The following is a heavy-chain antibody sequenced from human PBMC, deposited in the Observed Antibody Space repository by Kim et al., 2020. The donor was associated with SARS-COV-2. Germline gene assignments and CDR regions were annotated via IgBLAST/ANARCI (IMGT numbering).Heavy chain of an antibody. Sequence: GGSLRLSCAASGFTFTNYAMAWVRQAPGKGLEWVSSISGSSERTYYTGSVKGRFTISRDNSGNALYLEMTSLRAEDTAVYYSAKEGGVNTAYFSAMDVWG. V-gene: IGHV3-23*01. D-gene: IGHD4-17*01. CDR3: AKEGGVNTAYFSAMDV. CDR2: ISGSSERT. CDR1: GFTFTNYA. J-gene: IGHJ6*01.